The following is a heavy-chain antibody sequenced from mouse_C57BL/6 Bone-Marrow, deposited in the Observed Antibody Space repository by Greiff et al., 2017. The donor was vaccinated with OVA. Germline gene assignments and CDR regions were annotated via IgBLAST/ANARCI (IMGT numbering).Heavy chain of an antibody. CDR2: IYPRSGNT. CDR3: AIPYYGSSPYYAMDY. Sequence: VQLQQSGAELARPGASVKLSCKASGYTFTSYGISWVKQRTGQGLEWIGEIYPRSGNTYYNEKFKGKATLTADKSSSTAYMELRSLTSEDSAFYFCAIPYYGSSPYYAMDYWGQGTSVTVSS. J-gene: IGHJ4*01. D-gene: IGHD1-1*01. V-gene: IGHV1-81*01. CDR1: GYTFTSYG.